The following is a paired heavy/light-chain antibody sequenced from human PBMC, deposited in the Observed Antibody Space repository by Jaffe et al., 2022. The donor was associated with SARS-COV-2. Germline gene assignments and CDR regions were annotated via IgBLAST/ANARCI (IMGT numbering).Heavy chain of an antibody. V-gene: IGHV4-4*07. CDR2: IYTSGST. J-gene: IGHJ3*02. D-gene: IGHD3-22*01. CDR3: ARGRRSITMIVVRQKELGFDI. CDR1: GGSISSYY. Sequence: QVQLQESGPGLVKPSETLSLTCTVSGGSISSYYWSWIRQPAGKGLEWIGRIYTSGSTNYNPSLKSRVTMSVDTSKNQFSLKLSSVTAADTAVYYCARGRRSITMIVVRQKELGFDIWGQGTMVTVSS.
Light chain of an antibody. CDR1: QSLLHSDGKTY. CDR3: MQSIQLPLT. Sequence: DIVMTQTPLSLSVTPGQPASISCKSSQSLLHSDGKTYLYWYLQKPGQPPQLLIYEVSNRFSGVPDRFSGSGSGTDFTLKISRVEAEDVGVYYCMQSIQLPLTFGPGTKVDIK. V-gene: IGKV2D-29*01. J-gene: IGKJ3*01. CDR2: EVS.